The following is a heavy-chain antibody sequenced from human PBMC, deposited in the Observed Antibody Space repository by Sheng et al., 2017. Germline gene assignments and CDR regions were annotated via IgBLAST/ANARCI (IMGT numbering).Heavy chain of an antibody. D-gene: IGHD7-27*01. CDR1: GFVVSSYS. CDR3: ARDPPSGDRGGFDY. J-gene: IGHJ4*02. Sequence: EVQLVESGGGLIQPGGSLRLSCAASGFVVSSYSMTWVRQAPGKGLEWVSIIYSDGSTYYADSVKGRFTISRDTSKNTLYLQMNSLRAEDTAMYYCARDPPSGDRGGFDYWGQGTLVTVSS. CDR2: IYSDGST. V-gene: IGHV3-53*01.